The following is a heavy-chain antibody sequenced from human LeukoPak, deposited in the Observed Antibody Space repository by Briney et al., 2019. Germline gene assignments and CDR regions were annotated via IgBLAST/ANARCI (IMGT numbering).Heavy chain of an antibody. V-gene: IGHV3-21*01. CDR1: GFTFSSYS. CDR2: ISSSSSYI. Sequence: GGSLRLSCAASGFTFSSYSMNWVRQAPRKGLECVSSISSSSSYIYYADSVKGRFTISRDNAKNSLYLQMNSLRAEDTAVYYCASGGYCSSTSCYVDYWGQGTLVTVSS. CDR3: ASGGYCSSTSCYVDY. J-gene: IGHJ4*02. D-gene: IGHD2-2*01.